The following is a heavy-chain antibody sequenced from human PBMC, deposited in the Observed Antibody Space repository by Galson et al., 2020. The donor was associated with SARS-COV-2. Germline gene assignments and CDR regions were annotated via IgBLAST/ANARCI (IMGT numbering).Heavy chain of an antibody. J-gene: IGHJ4*02. CDR3: ARGDMGNDYFDY. CDR2: IYSEGSST. D-gene: IGHD7-27*01. Sequence: ESLKISCAASGFTFSSSWMHWVRQAPGKGLVWVSRIYSEGSSTSYADSVKGRFTISGDNAKNTLYLQMNSLRAEDTAVYYCARGDMGNDYFDYWGQGTLVTVSS. CDR1: GFTFSSSW. V-gene: IGHV3-74*01.